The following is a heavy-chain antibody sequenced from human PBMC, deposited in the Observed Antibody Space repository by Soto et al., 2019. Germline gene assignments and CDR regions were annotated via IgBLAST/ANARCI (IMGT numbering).Heavy chain of an antibody. D-gene: IGHD3-16*01. CDR2: IIPIFGTA. J-gene: IGHJ3*01. V-gene: IGHV1-69*12. CDR1: GGTFSSYA. CDR3: AEGGEGGAA. Sequence: QVQLVQSGAEVKKPGSSVKVSCKASGGTFSSYAISWVRQAPGQGLEWMGGIIPIFGTANYAQKFQGRVTITADESASTADLALSSRRSEDTAVDYCAEGGEGGAAWGQGIMVTVSS.